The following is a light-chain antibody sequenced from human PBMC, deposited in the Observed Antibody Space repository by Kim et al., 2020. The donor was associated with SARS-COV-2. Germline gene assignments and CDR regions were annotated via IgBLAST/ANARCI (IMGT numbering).Light chain of an antibody. J-gene: IGLJ2*01. CDR3: QSADSSGTYDVV. V-gene: IGLV3-25*03. CDR1: ALPKQY. Sequence: SYELTQPPSVSVSPGQTARITCSGDALPKQYAYWYQQKPGQAPVLVIYKDSERPSGIPERFSGSSSGTTVTLTISGVQAEDEADYYCQSADSSGTYDVV. CDR2: KDS.